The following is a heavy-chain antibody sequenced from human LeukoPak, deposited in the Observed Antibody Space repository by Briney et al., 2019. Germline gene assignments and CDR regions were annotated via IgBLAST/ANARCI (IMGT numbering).Heavy chain of an antibody. J-gene: IGHJ6*03. Sequence: GGSLRLSCAASEFAFSDYYMTWIRQAPGKGLEWGSYISNSGDTTHYVDSVRGRFTLSRDSAKNSLALQMHSLRVEDTAIYYCARGPRAAVGIYYYYMDLWGKGTTVTVPS. CDR2: ISNSGDTT. CDR1: EFAFSDYY. V-gene: IGHV3-11*04. CDR3: ARGPRAAVGIYYYYMDL. D-gene: IGHD6-13*01.